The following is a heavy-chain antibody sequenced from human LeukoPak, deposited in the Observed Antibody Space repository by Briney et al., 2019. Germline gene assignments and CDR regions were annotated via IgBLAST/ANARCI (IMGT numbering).Heavy chain of an antibody. CDR2: INPSGGST. J-gene: IGHJ3*02. CDR1: GYTFTSYY. CDR3: ARDHPDGYNFFYAFDI. D-gene: IGHD5-24*01. Sequence: ASVKVSCKASGYTFTSYYMHWVRQAPGQGLAWMGIINPSGGSTSYAQKFQGRVTMTRDTSTSTVYMELSSLRSEDTAVYYCARDHPDGYNFFYAFDIWGQGTMVTVSS. V-gene: IGHV1-46*01.